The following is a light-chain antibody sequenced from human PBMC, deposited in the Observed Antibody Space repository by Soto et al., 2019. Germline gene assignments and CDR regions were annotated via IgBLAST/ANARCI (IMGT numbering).Light chain of an antibody. CDR3: QHHNSYSQT. CDR2: GAS. Sequence: DIQLTQSPPTLSASVGDRVTITCRASQSIRYYLAWYQQMPGKAPKLLIYGASCLQSGVPSRFSGSGSGTEFTLTISILQPDDFATYFCQHHNSYSQTFGQGTKVEIK. V-gene: IGKV1-5*01. CDR1: QSIRYY. J-gene: IGKJ1*01.